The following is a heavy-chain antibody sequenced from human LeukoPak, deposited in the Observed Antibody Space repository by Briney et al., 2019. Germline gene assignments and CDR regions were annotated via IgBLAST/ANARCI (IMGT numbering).Heavy chain of an antibody. CDR2: ISYDGSNK. J-gene: IGHJ4*02. D-gene: IGHD3-22*01. CDR1: GFTFSSYA. Sequence: GGSLRHSCAASGFTFSSYAMHWVRQAPGKGLEWVAVISYDGSNKYYADSVKGRFTISRDNSKNTLYLQMNSLRAEDTAVYYCQASGYDSSGYSSYYFDYWGQGTLVTVSS. V-gene: IGHV3-30-3*01. CDR3: QASGYDSSGYSSYYFDY.